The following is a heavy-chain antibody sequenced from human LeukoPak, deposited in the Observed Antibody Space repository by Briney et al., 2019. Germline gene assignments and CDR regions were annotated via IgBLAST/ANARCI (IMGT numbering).Heavy chain of an antibody. CDR1: GFTFSSYW. CDR3: ASDKIVGASRFDY. Sequence: GGSLRLSCTASGFTFSSYWMTWVRQAPGKGLEWVANIKQDGSEKYYVDSVKGRFTISRDNAKNSLYLQMNSLRAEDTAVYYCASDKIVGASRFDYWGQGTLVTVSS. D-gene: IGHD1-26*01. J-gene: IGHJ4*02. CDR2: IKQDGSEK. V-gene: IGHV3-7*01.